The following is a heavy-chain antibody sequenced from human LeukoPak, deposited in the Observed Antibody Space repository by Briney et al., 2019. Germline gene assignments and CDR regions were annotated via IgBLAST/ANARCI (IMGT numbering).Heavy chain of an antibody. J-gene: IGHJ4*02. CDR3: AKGSRYDILTGVDY. D-gene: IGHD3-9*01. CDR2: IRYDGSNT. CDR1: GFIFSSYG. V-gene: IGHV3-30*02. Sequence: PGGSLRLSCAASGFIFSSYGMHWVRQAPGKGLEWVAFIRYDGSNTYYADSVKGRFTISRDNSKNTLYLQMNSLRGEDTAVYYCAKGSRYDILTGVDYWGQGTLVTVSS.